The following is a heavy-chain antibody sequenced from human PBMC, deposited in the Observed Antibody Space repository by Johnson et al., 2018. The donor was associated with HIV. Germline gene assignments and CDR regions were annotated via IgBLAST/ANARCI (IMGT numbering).Heavy chain of an antibody. CDR3: ARGALGDWVDAFDI. Sequence: QVQLVESGGGVVQPGRSLRLSCTVSGIIFSHYGMHWVRQAPGKGLEWVALISYDGSNKYYADSVKGRFTISRDNSKNTLYLQMNGLRAEDTAVFYCARGALGDWVDAFDIWGQGTMVTVSS. V-gene: IGHV3-30*03. CDR1: GIIFSHYG. CDR2: ISYDGSNK. J-gene: IGHJ3*02. D-gene: IGHD3-16*01.